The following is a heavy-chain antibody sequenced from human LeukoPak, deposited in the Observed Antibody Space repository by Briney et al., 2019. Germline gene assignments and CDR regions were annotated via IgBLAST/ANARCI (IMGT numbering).Heavy chain of an antibody. V-gene: IGHV3-21*01. J-gene: IGHJ4*02. CDR3: ARGGGSSWCLDC. D-gene: IGHD6-13*01. Sequence: PGGSLRLSCAASGFSFSTYSMNWVRQAPGKGPEWVSSISSSSGDIYYGDSVKGRFTISRDNAKNSLYLQMNSLRVEDTAVYYCARGGGSSWCLDCWGQGTLVTVSS. CDR1: GFSFSTYS. CDR2: ISSSSGDI.